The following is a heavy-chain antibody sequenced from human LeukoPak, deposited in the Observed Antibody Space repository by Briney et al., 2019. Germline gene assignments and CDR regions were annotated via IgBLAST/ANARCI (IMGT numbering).Heavy chain of an antibody. Sequence: PGGSLRLSCAASGFTFSNYWMHWVRQVPGKGLVWVSRINVDGSVKSYADSVKGRFTISRDNAKNTVSLQMNSLRAEDTAVYYCVRDLILVDTPGDDFDYWGQGALATVSS. CDR1: GFTFSNYW. CDR2: INVDGSVK. J-gene: IGHJ4*02. D-gene: IGHD4-23*01. CDR3: VRDLILVDTPGDDFDY. V-gene: IGHV3-74*01.